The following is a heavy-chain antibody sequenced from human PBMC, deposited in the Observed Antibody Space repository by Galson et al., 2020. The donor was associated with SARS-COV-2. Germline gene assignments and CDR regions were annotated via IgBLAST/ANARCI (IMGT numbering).Heavy chain of an antibody. CDR2: YYKGDTS. CDR1: GFAVSTNY. D-gene: IGHD2-15*01. J-gene: IGHJ4*02. V-gene: IGHV3-53*01. Sequence: GESLKISCEAPGFAVSTNYMSWVRQAPGQGLEWVSLYYKGDTSTYPDSVNGRFTNPSDNSRNMVYLQMNSLRPEDTAVYFCARGPSNGYYSVDYWGQGTLVTVSS. CDR3: ARGPSNGYYSVDY.